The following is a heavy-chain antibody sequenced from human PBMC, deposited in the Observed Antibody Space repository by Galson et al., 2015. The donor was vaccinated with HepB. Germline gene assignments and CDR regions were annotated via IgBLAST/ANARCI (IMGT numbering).Heavy chain of an antibody. J-gene: IGHJ6*03. D-gene: IGHD3-10*01. Sequence: SLRLSCAASGFTFSSHSMYWVRQAPGKGLEWVSLISSSSSYIYYVDSVKGRFTISRDNAKRSLYLQMNSLRAEDTAVYYCARRPSITGWYFYYMDVWGKGTTVTVSS. CDR1: GFTFSSHS. CDR3: ARRPSITGWYFYYMDV. CDR2: ISSSSSYI. V-gene: IGHV3-21*01.